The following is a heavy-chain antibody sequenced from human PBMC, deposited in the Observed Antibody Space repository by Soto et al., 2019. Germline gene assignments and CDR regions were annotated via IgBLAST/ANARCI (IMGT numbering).Heavy chain of an antibody. D-gene: IGHD3-22*01. CDR3: ARGFDYYDSSGYEGYYYGMDV. CDR1: GYTFTNFG. CDR2: ISAYNGNT. J-gene: IGHJ6*02. Sequence: ASVKVSCKASGYTFTNFGISWVRQAPGQGLEWMGWISAYNGNTNYAQNFQGRVTMTTDTSTSTVYMELSSLRSEDTAVYYCARGFDYYDSSGYEGYYYGMDVWGQGTTVTVSS. V-gene: IGHV1-18*01.